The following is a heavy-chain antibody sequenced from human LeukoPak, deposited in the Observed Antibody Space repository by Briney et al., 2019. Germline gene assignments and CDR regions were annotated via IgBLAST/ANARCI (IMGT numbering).Heavy chain of an antibody. Sequence: SVKVSCKASGGTFSSYAISWVRQAPGQGLEWMGGIIPILGTANYAQKFQGRVTISADKSTSTAYMELRSLRSDDTAVYYCARTYYDYVWGSWRGRTLDYWGQGTLVTVSS. CDR2: IIPILGTA. CDR3: ARTYYDYVWGSWRGRTLDY. D-gene: IGHD3-16*01. J-gene: IGHJ4*02. CDR1: GGTFSSYA. V-gene: IGHV1-69*10.